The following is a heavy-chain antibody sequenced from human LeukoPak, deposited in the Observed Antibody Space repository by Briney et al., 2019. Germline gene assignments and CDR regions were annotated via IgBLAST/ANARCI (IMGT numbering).Heavy chain of an antibody. CDR3: TRDRGFYYYYGMDV. CDR1: GFTFSSYA. J-gene: IGHJ6*02. V-gene: IGHV3-30-3*01. Sequence: GRSLRLSCAASGFTFSSYAMHWVRQAPGKGLEWVAVISYDGSNKYYADSVKGRFTISRDNSKNTLYLQMNSLRAEDTAVYNCTRDRGFYYYYGMDVWGQGTTVTVSS. CDR2: ISYDGSNK.